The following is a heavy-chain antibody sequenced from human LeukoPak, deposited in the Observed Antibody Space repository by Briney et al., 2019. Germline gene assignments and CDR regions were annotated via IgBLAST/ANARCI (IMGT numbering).Heavy chain of an antibody. V-gene: IGHV3-53*01. Sequence: GGSLRLSCAASGFTVSSNYMSWVRQAPGKGLEWVSVIYSGGSTYYADSVKGRFTISRDNSKNTLYLQMNSLRAEDTAVYYCARTDSSGYYYRFDYWGQGTLVTVSS. CDR3: ARTDSSGYYYRFDY. CDR1: GFTVSSNY. CDR2: IYSGGST. J-gene: IGHJ4*02. D-gene: IGHD3-22*01.